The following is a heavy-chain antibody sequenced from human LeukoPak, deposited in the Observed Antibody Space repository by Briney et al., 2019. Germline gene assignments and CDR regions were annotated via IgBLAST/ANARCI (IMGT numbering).Heavy chain of an antibody. J-gene: IGHJ4*02. CDR2: ISPDGSGK. CDR1: GFAFSSYW. D-gene: IGHD1-26*01. CDR3: AKDSVGATSPDY. V-gene: IGHV3-7*03. Sequence: AGGSLRLSCVASGFAFSSYWMSWVRQAPGRGLELVANISPDGSGKYCVDSVKGRFTISRDNSKNSLYLQMNSLRTEDTALYYCAKDSVGATSPDYWGQGTLVTVSS.